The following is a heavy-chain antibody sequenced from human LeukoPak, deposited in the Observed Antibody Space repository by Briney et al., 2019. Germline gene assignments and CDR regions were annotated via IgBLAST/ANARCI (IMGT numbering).Heavy chain of an antibody. D-gene: IGHD4-23*01. J-gene: IGHJ4*02. Sequence: SETLSLTCTVSGVSISRYYWSWIRQPAGKGLQWIGRIQTSGSTNYNPSLQSRIIMSVDTSKNQFSLQLTSVTAADTAVYYCAGDHQDYGANSALWYWGQGTLVIVSS. CDR1: GVSISRYY. V-gene: IGHV4-4*07. CDR3: AGDHQDYGANSALWY. CDR2: IQTSGST.